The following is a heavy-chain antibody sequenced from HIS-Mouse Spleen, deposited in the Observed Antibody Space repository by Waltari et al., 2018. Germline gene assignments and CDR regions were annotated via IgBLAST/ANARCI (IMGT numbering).Heavy chain of an antibody. CDR2: FYYSGST. V-gene: IGHV4-30-4*01. J-gene: IGHJ6*02. D-gene: IGHD3-10*01. Sequence: QVQLQESGPGLVKPSQTLSLTCTVSGGSISSGDYYWSWIRQPPGKGLEWTGYFYYSGSTYYHPSLKSRGTISVDKSKNQFSLKVSSVTAADTAVYYCARVRAIRTMVRGVIITDPIMSYVSDYYGMDVWGQGTTVTVSS. CDR3: ARVRAIRTMVRGVIITDPIMSYVSDYYGMDV. CDR1: GGSISSGDYY.